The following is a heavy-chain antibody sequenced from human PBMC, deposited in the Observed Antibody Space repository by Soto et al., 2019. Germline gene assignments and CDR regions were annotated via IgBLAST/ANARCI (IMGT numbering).Heavy chain of an antibody. J-gene: IGHJ6*02. CDR1: GYNFISYW. Sequence: PGESLKISCKGSGYNFISYWISWVRQMPGKGLEWMGRIDPSDSYTNYSPSFQGHVTISADKSISTAYLQRSSLKASDTAMYYCARPYSSGEDTDVWGQGTTVTVSS. D-gene: IGHD3-22*01. CDR3: ARPYSSGEDTDV. V-gene: IGHV5-10-1*01. CDR2: IDPSDSYT.